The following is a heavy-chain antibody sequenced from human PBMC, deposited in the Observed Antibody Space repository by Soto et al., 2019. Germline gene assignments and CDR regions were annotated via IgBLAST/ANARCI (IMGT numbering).Heavy chain of an antibody. D-gene: IGHD6-19*01. V-gene: IGHV3-21*01. CDR3: ARDEGQWLAPDY. J-gene: IGHJ4*02. Sequence: GGSLRLSCAASGFTFSSYSMNWVRQAPGKGLEWVSSISSSSSYIYYADSVKGRFTISRDNAKNSLYLQMNSLRAEDTAVYYCARDEGQWLAPDYWGQGTLVTVSS. CDR1: GFTFSSYS. CDR2: ISSSSSYI.